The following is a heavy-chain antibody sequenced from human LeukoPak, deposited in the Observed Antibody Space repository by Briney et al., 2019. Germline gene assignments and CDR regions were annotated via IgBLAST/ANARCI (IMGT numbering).Heavy chain of an antibody. CDR3: ARDRLGYCSSTSCYSFGWFDP. CDR2: TYYRSKWYN. J-gene: IGHJ5*02. Sequence: SQTLSLTCAISGDSVSSNSAAWNWIRQSPSRGLEWLGRTYYRSKWYNDYAVSLKSRITINPDTSKNQFSLQLNSVTPEDTAVYYCARDRLGYCSSTSCYSFGWFDPWGQGTLVTVSS. CDR1: GDSVSSNSAA. D-gene: IGHD2-2*01. V-gene: IGHV6-1*01.